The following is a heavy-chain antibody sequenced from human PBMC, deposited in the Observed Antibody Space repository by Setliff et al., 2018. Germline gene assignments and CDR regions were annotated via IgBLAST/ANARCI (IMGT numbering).Heavy chain of an antibody. CDR3: ARGERRWLRFSLDY. D-gene: IGHD5-12*01. J-gene: IGHJ4*02. CDR1: GGSISSHY. Sequence: SETLSLTCTVSGGSISSHYWSWIRQPPGKGLEWIGYIFYIGSTNYNPSLKRRVTISVDRSKNQFSLKLSPVTAADTAVYYCARGERRWLRFSLDYWGQGTLVTVSS. V-gene: IGHV4-59*11. CDR2: IFYIGST.